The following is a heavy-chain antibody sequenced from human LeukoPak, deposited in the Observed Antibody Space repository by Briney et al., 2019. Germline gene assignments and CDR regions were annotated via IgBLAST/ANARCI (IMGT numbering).Heavy chain of an antibody. CDR1: GFTFSSYS. Sequence: PGGSLRLSCAASGFTFSSYSMNWVRQAPGKGLEWVSYISSSSSHIYCADSVKGRFTISRDNAENSLYLQMNSLRAEDTSVYYCARVRLAADGTCFDYWGQGTLVTVSS. J-gene: IGHJ4*02. D-gene: IGHD6-13*01. CDR3: ARVRLAADGTCFDY. CDR2: ISSSSSHI. V-gene: IGHV3-21*05.